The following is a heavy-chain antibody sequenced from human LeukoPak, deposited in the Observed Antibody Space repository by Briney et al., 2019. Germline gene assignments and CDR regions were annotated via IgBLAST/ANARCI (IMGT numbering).Heavy chain of an antibody. J-gene: IGHJ4*02. D-gene: IGHD2-15*01. CDR3: ARDCSGGSCFVY. Sequence: SETLSLTCTVSGGSISTYYWSWIRQPPGKGLEWIGYIYYSGSANYNPSLKSRVTISVDTSKNQFSLNLSSVTAADTAVYYCARDCSGGSCFVYWGQGTLVTVSS. CDR2: IYYSGSA. V-gene: IGHV4-59*01. CDR1: GGSISTYY.